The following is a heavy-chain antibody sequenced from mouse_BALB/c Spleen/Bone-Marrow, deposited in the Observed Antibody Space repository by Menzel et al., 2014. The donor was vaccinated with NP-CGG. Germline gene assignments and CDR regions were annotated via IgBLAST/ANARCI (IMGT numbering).Heavy chain of an antibody. D-gene: IGHD1-1*01. CDR3: ARQGDYGSSWFAY. CDR1: EYEFXSHD. CDR2: INSDGGST. Sequence: EVQLQQSGGGLVQPGESLKLSCESNEYEFXSHDMSWVRKTPEKRLELVAAINSDGGSTFYPDTMERRFIISRDNTKKTLYLQMSSLRSEDTALYYCARQGDYGSSWFAYWGQGTLVTVSA. J-gene: IGHJ3*01. V-gene: IGHV5-2*01.